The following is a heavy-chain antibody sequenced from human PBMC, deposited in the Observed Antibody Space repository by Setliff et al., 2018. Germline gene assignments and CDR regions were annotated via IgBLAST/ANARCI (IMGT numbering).Heavy chain of an antibody. Sequence: GGSLRLSCAASGFTFDDYGMSWVRQGPGMGLEWVSGINWNGGSTGYADSVKGRFTISRDNAKNSLYLHLNSRSAEDTALSYCARGDSSGRYNYNSWGQGTLVTVSS. CDR3: ARGDSSGRYNYNS. V-gene: IGHV3-20*04. J-gene: IGHJ4*02. D-gene: IGHD3-22*01. CDR1: GFTFDDYG. CDR2: INWNGGST.